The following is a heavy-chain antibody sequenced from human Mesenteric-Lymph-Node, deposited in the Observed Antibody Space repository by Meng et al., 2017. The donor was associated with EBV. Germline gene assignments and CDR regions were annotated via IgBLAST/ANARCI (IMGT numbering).Heavy chain of an antibody. J-gene: IGHJ4*02. CDR3: ARGSAVAGIDY. D-gene: IGHD6-19*01. CDR1: VGSLSSGGHS. V-gene: IGHV4-30-2*01. CDR2: IYHSGST. Sequence: QFHDPGSGLLQPSQTLSLSCAVPVGSLSSGGHSWSWIRQPPGKGLEWIGHIYHSGSTYYNPSLKSRVTMSVDRSKNQFSLRLISVTAADTAMYYCARGSAVAGIDYWGQGTLVTVSS.